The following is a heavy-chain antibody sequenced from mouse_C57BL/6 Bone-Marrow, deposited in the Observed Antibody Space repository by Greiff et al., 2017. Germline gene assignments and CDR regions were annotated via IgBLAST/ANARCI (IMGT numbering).Heavy chain of an antibody. J-gene: IGHJ3*01. V-gene: IGHV1-80*01. CDR1: GYAFSSYW. CDR2: FYPGDGDT. CDR3: ARGAY. Sequence: VQLHHSFSSLSQPGASVKISCKASGYAFSSYWMNWVKQRPGKGLEWIGQFYPGDGDTNYNGKFKGKATLTADISSSTVYMQLSSRTSEDCAVYFCARGAYWGQGTLVTVSA.